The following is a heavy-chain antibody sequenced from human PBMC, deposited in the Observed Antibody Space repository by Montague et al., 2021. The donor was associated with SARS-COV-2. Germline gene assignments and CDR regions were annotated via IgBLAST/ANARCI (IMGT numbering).Heavy chain of an antibody. J-gene: IGHJ3*02. CDR2: ISYDGSNK. CDR1: GFTFSSYA. Sequence: SLRLSCAASGFTFSSYAMHWVRQAPGKGLEWVAVISYDGSNKYYADSVKGRFTISRDNSKNTLCLQMNSLRAEDTAVYYCARAAQKQYVLLWFGELLHDAFDIWGQGTMVTVSS. CDR3: ARAAQKQYVLLWFGELLHDAFDI. D-gene: IGHD3-10*01. V-gene: IGHV3-30-3*01.